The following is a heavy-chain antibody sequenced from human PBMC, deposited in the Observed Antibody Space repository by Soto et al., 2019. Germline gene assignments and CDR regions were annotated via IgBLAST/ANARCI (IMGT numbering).Heavy chain of an antibody. J-gene: IGHJ4*02. CDR2: ISAHNGNT. V-gene: IGHV1-18*01. D-gene: IGHD1-26*01. CDR1: GYIFTTYG. CDR3: ASGRYGDY. Sequence: QVHLVQSGAEVKKPGASVKVSCKGSGYIFTTYGITWVRQAPGQGLEWMGWISAHNGNTNYAQKLQGRVTVTRDTSTSTDYMELRNPRSDDTAVYYCASGRYGDYWGQGALVTVSS.